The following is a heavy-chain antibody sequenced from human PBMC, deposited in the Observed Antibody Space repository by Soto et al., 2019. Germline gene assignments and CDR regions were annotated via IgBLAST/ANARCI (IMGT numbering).Heavy chain of an antibody. D-gene: IGHD1-1*01. CDR2: VFPGDSGT. Sequence: PGESLKISCKGSGYSFTNYWIGWVRQMPGKGLEWMGIVFPGDSGTRYSPSFQGQVTMTRDTSTSTVYMELSSLRSEDTAVYYCAREATGTTTWFDPWGQGTLVTVSS. V-gene: IGHV5-51*01. J-gene: IGHJ5*02. CDR1: GYSFTNYW. CDR3: AREATGTTTWFDP.